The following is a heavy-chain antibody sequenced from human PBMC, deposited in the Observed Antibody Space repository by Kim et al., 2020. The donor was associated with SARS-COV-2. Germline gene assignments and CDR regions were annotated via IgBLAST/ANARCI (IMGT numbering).Heavy chain of an antibody. V-gene: IGHV4-31*03. D-gene: IGHD3-10*01. CDR3: GWGYYGSGSYYNPGY. J-gene: IGHJ4*02. CDR2: IYYSGST. CDR1: GGSISSGGYY. Sequence: SETLSLTCTVSGGSISSGGYYWSWIRQHPGKGLEWIGYIYYSGSTYYNPSLKSRVTISVDTSKNQFSLKLSSVTAADTAVYYCGWGYYGSGSYYNPGYWGQGTLVTVSS.